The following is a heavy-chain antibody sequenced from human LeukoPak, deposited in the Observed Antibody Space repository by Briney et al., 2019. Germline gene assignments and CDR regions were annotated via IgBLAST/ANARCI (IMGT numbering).Heavy chain of an antibody. CDR2: ISGSGGST. V-gene: IGHV3-23*01. D-gene: IGHD6-13*01. J-gene: IGHJ5*02. CDR1: GFTSSSYA. CDR3: AKDSVRDSSWANWFDP. Sequence: GGSLRLSCAASGFTSSSYAMSWVRQAPGKGLEWVSAISGSGGSTYYADSVKGRFTISRDNSKNTLYLQMNSLRAEDTAVYYCAKDSVRDSSWANWFDPWGQGTLVTVSS.